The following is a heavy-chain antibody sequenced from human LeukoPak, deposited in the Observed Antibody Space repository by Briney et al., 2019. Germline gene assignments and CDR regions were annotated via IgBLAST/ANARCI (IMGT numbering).Heavy chain of an antibody. J-gene: IGHJ6*03. Sequence: SETLSLTCAVSNYPITSDYYSVLIRQPPGQGLECIGQIFHSGIAHYNPSLKSLVTMSVDTSRSQFSVNLNSVTAADTAVYYCGRAGFGTAYNRFSYYMDVWGKGTTVTVSS. CDR3: GRAGFGTAYNRFSYYMDV. D-gene: IGHD3-16*01. V-gene: IGHV4-38-2*01. CDR1: NYPITSDYY. CDR2: IFHSGIA.